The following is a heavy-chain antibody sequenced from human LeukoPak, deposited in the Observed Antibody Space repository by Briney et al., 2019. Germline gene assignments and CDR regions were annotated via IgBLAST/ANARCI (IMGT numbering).Heavy chain of an antibody. CDR2: IIPILGIA. V-gene: IGHV1-69*04. J-gene: IGHJ5*02. CDR1: GGTFSSYA. CDR3: ARDITMVRGALNWFDP. D-gene: IGHD3-10*01. Sequence: SVKVSCKASGGTFSSYAISWVRQAPGQGLEWMGRIIPILGIANCAQKFQGRVTITADKSTSTAYMELSSLRSEDTAVYYCARDITMVRGALNWFDPWGQGTLVTVSS.